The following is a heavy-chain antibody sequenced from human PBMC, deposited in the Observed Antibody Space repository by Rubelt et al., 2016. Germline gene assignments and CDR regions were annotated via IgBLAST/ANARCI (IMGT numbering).Heavy chain of an antibody. J-gene: IGHJ4*02. Sequence: QVQLQQWGAGLLKPSETLSLTCAVYGGSFSGYYWSCIRQHPGKGLEWIGYNYYSGSTNYNPSLKIVFPISVDTSKNQFSLKLSSVTAADTAVYYCARQVGAVAGLFDYWGQGTLVTVSS. CDR3: ARQVGAVAGLFDY. V-gene: IGHV4-34*11. D-gene: IGHD6-19*01. CDR1: GGSFSGYY. CDR2: NYYSGST.